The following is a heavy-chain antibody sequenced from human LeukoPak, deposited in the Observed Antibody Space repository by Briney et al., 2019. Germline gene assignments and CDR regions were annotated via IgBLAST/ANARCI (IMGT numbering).Heavy chain of an antibody. Sequence: GGSLRLSCAASGFKFDDYGMSWVRQVPGKGLEWVSGINWNGGSRGYADSVKGRFTISRDNSKNTLYLQMNSLRAEDTAVYYCAKGLSGSYYDAFDIWGQGTMVTVSS. CDR1: GFKFDDYG. CDR3: AKGLSGSYYDAFDI. V-gene: IGHV3-20*04. CDR2: INWNGGSR. D-gene: IGHD1-26*01. J-gene: IGHJ3*02.